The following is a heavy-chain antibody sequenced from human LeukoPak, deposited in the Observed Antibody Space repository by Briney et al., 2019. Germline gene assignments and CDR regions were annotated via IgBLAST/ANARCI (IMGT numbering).Heavy chain of an antibody. CDR2: INHSGST. J-gene: IGHJ4*02. CDR1: GGSLSAYY. D-gene: IGHD6-19*01. V-gene: IGHV4-34*01. Sequence: PSETLSPTCAVYGGSLSAYYWTWIRQPPGKGLEWIREINHSGSTNYNPSLKSRVTISIDTSKNQFSLKLSSVTAADTAVYYCARGGSGWWSGFDYWGQGTLVTVSS. CDR3: ARGGSGWWSGFDY.